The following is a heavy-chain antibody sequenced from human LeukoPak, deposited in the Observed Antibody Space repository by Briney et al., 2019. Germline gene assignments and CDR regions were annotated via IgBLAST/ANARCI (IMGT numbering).Heavy chain of an antibody. V-gene: IGHV3-48*04. Sequence: GGSLRLSCAVSGFTFSVYGMNWVRPAPRKGLEWLSHISSGGTTIYYADSVKGRFTVSRDNVENSLFLQMNSLRVDDTAVYYCVRDFEVPAAAPDYYYFYYMDVWGTGTTVTVSS. CDR2: ISSGGTTI. D-gene: IGHD2-2*01. CDR3: VRDFEVPAAAPDYYYFYYMDV. J-gene: IGHJ6*03. CDR1: GFTFSVYG.